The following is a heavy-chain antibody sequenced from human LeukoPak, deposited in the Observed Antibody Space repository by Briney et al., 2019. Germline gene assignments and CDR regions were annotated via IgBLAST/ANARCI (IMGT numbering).Heavy chain of an antibody. CDR1: GFTFSSYA. Sequence: GGSLRLSCAASGFTFSSYAMSWVRQAPGKGLEWVSAISGSGGSTYYADSVKGRFTISRDNSKNTLYPQMNSLRAEDTAVYYCAKGDYSNYYFDYWGQGTLVTVSS. CDR2: ISGSGGST. J-gene: IGHJ4*02. CDR3: AKGDYSNYYFDY. D-gene: IGHD4-11*01. V-gene: IGHV3-23*01.